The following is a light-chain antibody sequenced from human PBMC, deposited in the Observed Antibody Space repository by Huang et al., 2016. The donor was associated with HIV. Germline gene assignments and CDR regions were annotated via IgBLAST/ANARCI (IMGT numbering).Light chain of an antibody. J-gene: IGKJ1*01. CDR3: MQATQFPWT. Sequence: DIVLTQSPLSSPVTLGQPASFSCRSSQSLVNMDGKTYLSWLQLRPGQPPILLIHQIANRFSGVPDRFSGSGAGTDFTLKISRVEAEDVGVYYCMQATQFPWTFGQGTKVEIK. CDR2: QIA. V-gene: IGKV2-24*01. CDR1: QSLVNMDGKTY.